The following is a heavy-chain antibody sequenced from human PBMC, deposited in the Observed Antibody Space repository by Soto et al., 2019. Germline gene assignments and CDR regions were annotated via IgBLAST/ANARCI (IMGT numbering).Heavy chain of an antibody. CDR3: ARRTSLFFQADDCKRATVPVSAFLLNRSSDL. J-gene: IGHJ2*01. V-gene: IGHV4-39*01. CDR2: IYYSGST. Sequence: PGKGLEWIGSIYYSGSTYYNPSLKSRVTISVDTSKSQVSLKLSSVTAADTAVYYCARRTSLFFQADDCKRATVPVSAFLLNRSSDL. D-gene: IGHD1-26*01.